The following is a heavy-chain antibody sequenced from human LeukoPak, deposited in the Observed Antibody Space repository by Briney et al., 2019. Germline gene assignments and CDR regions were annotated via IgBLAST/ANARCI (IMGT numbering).Heavy chain of an antibody. CDR1: GGSFSGYY. CDR2: INHSGST. CDR3: ARGRRYGDYYDY. J-gene: IGHJ4*02. Sequence: SETLSLTCAVYGGSFSGYYWSWIRQPPGKGLEWIGEINHSGSTNYNPSLKSRVTISVDASKNQFSLKLSSVTAADTAVYYCARGRRYGDYYDYWGQGTLVTVSS. D-gene: IGHD4-17*01. V-gene: IGHV4-34*01.